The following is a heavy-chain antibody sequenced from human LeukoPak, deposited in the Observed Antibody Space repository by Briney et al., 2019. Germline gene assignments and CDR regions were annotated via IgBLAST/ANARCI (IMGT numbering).Heavy chain of an antibody. CDR3: ASKFDGRAFDI. V-gene: IGHV4-30-4*01. D-gene: IGHD3-9*01. J-gene: IGHJ3*02. Sequence: SETLSLTCTVSGGSISSGDYYWTWIRQPPGKGLEWIGYIYYSGSTYYNPSLKSRVTISVDTSKNQFSLKLSSVTAADTAVYYCASKFDGRAFDIWGQGTMVTVSS. CDR1: GGSISSGDYY. CDR2: IYYSGST.